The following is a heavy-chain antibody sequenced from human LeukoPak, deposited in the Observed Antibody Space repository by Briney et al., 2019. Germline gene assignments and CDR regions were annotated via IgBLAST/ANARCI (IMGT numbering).Heavy chain of an antibody. CDR2: ISAYNGNT. D-gene: IGHD1-26*01. CDR3: ARGPLKWELLRIIVGWAPFDY. CDR1: GGTFSSYA. J-gene: IGHJ4*02. Sequence: GASVTVSCRASGGTFSSYAISWVRQAPGQGLEWMGWISAYNGNTNYAQKLQGRVTMTTDTSTSTAYMELRSLRSDDTAVYYCARGPLKWELLRIIVGWAPFDYWGQGTLVTVSS. V-gene: IGHV1-18*01.